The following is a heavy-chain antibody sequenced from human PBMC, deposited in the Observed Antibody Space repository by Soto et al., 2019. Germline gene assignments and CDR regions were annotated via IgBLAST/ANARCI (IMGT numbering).Heavy chain of an antibody. CDR2: ISYDGSNK. V-gene: IGHV3-30*18. D-gene: IGHD3-10*01. CDR3: AKDLKWITMVQGVIRSYGMDV. Sequence: QVQLVESGGGVVQPGRSLRLSCAASGFTFSSYGMHWVRQAPGKGLEWVAVISYDGSNKYYADSVKGRFTISRDNSKNTLYLQMNSLRAEDTAVYYCAKDLKWITMVQGVIRSYGMDVWGQGTTVTVSS. CDR1: GFTFSSYG. J-gene: IGHJ6*02.